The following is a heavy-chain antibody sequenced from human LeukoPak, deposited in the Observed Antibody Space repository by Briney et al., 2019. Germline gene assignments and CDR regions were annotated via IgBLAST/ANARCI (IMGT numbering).Heavy chain of an antibody. CDR3: ARGHCSGGSCYSSLYDY. Sequence: GGSLRLSCAASAFTFSNYYMSWVRQAPGKGLEWVANIKQDGSGKWYADSVKGRFTISRDNAKNSLYLQMNSLRAEDTAVYYCARGHCSGGSCYSSLYDYWGQGTLVTVSS. CDR1: AFTFSNYY. CDR2: IKQDGSGK. V-gene: IGHV3-7*01. J-gene: IGHJ4*02. D-gene: IGHD2-15*01.